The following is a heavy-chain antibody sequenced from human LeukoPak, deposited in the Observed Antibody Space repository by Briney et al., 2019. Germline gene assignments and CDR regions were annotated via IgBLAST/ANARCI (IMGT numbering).Heavy chain of an antibody. CDR2: ISYDGSNK. V-gene: IGHV3-30*01. Sequence: GGSLRLSCAASGFTFSSYAMHWVRQAPGKGLEWVAVISYDGSNKYYADSVKGRFTISRDNSKNTLSPQMNSLRAEDTAVYYCARGGDFWSGYYTGIDYWGQGTLVTVSS. J-gene: IGHJ4*02. CDR3: ARGGDFWSGYYTGIDY. D-gene: IGHD3-3*01. CDR1: GFTFSSYA.